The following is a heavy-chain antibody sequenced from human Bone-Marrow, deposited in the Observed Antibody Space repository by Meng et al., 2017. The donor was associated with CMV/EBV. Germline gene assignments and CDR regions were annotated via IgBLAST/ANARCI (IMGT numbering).Heavy chain of an antibody. CDR2: MNPNSGNT. Sequence: ASVKVSCKASGYTFTSYDINWVRQATGQGLEWMGWMNPNSGNTGYAQKFQGRVTMTRNTSISTAYMELSSLRSEDTAVYYCARDAPMVVDLKIAYWGQGTLVTVSS. CDR1: GYTFTSYD. CDR3: ARDAPMVVDLKIAY. V-gene: IGHV1-8*01. D-gene: IGHD4/OR15-4a*01. J-gene: IGHJ4*02.